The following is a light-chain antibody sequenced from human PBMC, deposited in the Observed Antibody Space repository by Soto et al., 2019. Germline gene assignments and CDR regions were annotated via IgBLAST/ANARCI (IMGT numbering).Light chain of an antibody. CDR2: DAS. CDR1: QSVNSY. V-gene: IGKV3-11*01. J-gene: IGKJ3*01. Sequence: EIVLTQSPATLSLSPGERATLSCRASQSVNSYLAWYQQKPGQAPRLLIYDASNRATGIPARFSGSGSGTDFTLTISSLEPEDLAVYYCQQRSDWPPFTFGRGTKVDIK. CDR3: QQRSDWPPFT.